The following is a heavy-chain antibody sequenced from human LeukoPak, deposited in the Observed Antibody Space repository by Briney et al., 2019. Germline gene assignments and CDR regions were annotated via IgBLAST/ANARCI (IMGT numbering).Heavy chain of an antibody. Sequence: SETLSLTCTVSGGSIVSSSYYWGWIRQPPGKGLEWIGNIFHSGSTYYSPSLKSRVAISIDTSKNQFYLILTSVTAADTAVYYCASARWDYWGLGTLVTVSS. V-gene: IGHV4-39*07. CDR1: GGSIVSSSYY. CDR2: IFHSGST. J-gene: IGHJ4*02. CDR3: ASARWDY. D-gene: IGHD5-24*01.